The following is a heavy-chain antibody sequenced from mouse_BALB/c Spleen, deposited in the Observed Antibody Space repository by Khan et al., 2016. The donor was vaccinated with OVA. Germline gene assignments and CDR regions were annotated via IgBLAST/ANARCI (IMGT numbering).Heavy chain of an antibody. J-gene: IGHJ2*01. CDR1: GYSITSDYA. Sequence: EVQLQESGPGLVKPSQSLSLTCTVTGYSITSDYAWNWIRQFPGNKLEWMGYISYSGRTSYNPSLKSRISITRDTSKNQFFLQLNSVTTEDTATYSCARTVTITTVVATDFDYWGQGTTLTVSS. CDR2: ISYSGRT. D-gene: IGHD1-1*01. V-gene: IGHV3-2*02. CDR3: ARTVTITTVVATDFDY.